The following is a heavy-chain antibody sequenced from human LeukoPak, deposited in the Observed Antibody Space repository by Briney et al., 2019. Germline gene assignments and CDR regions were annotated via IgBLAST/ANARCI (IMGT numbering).Heavy chain of an antibody. Sequence: GASVKVSCKASGYTFTSYGISWVRQAPGQGLEWMGWISAYNGNTNYAQKLQGRVTMTTDTSTSTAYMELRSLRSDDTAVYYCARVRYYGSGTPGYFDYWGQGTLVTVSS. D-gene: IGHD3-10*01. J-gene: IGHJ4*02. CDR1: GYTFTSYG. V-gene: IGHV1-18*01. CDR3: ARVRYYGSGTPGYFDY. CDR2: ISAYNGNT.